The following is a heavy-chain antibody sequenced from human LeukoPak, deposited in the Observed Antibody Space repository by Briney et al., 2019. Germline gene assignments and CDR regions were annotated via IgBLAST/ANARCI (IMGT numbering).Heavy chain of an antibody. CDR1: GVPFRGYY. CDR2: INHSGNT. J-gene: IGHJ4*02. Sequence: SETLSLTCGVYGVPFRGYYWSWIRQSPGKGLEWIGEINHSGNTNYNPSLKSRVTMSVDTSKRQFSLKLSSVTAADTAVYYCARRVYSSSWVDYWGQGTLVTVSS. D-gene: IGHD6-13*01. V-gene: IGHV4-34*01. CDR3: ARRVYSSSWVDY.